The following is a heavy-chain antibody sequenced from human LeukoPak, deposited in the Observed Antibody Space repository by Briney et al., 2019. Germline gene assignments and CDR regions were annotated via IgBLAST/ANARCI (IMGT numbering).Heavy chain of an antibody. J-gene: IGHJ6*03. V-gene: IGHV3-7*01. CDR1: GFTFSSYW. CDR2: IKQDGSEK. CDR3: HSYGSGSYYLPYYYYYYMDV. D-gene: IGHD3-10*01. Sequence: GGSLRLSCAASGFTFSSYWMSWVRQAPGKGLEWVANIKQDGSEKYYVDSVKGRFTISRDNAKNSLYLQMNSLRAEDTAVYYCHSYGSGSYYLPYYYYYYMDVWGKGTTVTISS.